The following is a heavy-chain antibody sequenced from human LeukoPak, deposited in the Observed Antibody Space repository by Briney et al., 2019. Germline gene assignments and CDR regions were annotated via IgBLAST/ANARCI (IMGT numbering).Heavy chain of an antibody. Sequence: PGGSLRLSCAASGFTFSDHYMDWVRQAPGKGLEWVGRTRNKANSYTTEYAASVKGRFTISRDDSKNSLYLQMNSLKAEDTAVYYCVREYQLLGYYYYYMDVWGKGTTVTVPS. J-gene: IGHJ6*03. D-gene: IGHD2-2*01. CDR2: TRNKANSYTT. CDR3: VREYQLLGYYYYYMDV. CDR1: GFTFSDHY. V-gene: IGHV3-72*01.